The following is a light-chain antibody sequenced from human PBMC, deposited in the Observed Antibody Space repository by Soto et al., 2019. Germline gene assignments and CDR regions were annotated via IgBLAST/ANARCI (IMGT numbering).Light chain of an antibody. CDR3: MQPLQTQLT. Sequence: DIVMTQSPLSLPVTPGEPASISCRSSQSLLHSNGYNSLDWYLQKPGQSPQLLIYLVSNRASVVTDWISGIVSGTNYSLKIRREEAEDVWSYYWMQPLQTQLTFGPGTKVDI. V-gene: IGKV2-28*01. CDR2: LVS. CDR1: QSLLHSNGYNS. J-gene: IGKJ3*01.